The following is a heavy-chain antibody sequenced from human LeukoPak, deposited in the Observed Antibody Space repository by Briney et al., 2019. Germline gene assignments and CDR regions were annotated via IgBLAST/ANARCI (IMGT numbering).Heavy chain of an antibody. CDR2: ISYDGSNK. J-gene: IGHJ6*02. CDR3: ARVHNSGWGYHYGMDV. CDR1: GFTFSSYA. Sequence: GGSLRLSCSASGFTFSSYAMHWVRQAPGKGLEWVAIISYDGSNKYYADSVKGRFTISKDNSKNTLYLQMNSLRAEDTAVYYCARVHNSGWGYHYGMDVWGQGTTVTVSS. D-gene: IGHD6-19*01. V-gene: IGHV3-30-3*01.